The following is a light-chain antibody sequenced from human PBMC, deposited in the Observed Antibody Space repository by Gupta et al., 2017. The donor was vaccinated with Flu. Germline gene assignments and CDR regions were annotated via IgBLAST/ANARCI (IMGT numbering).Light chain of an antibody. CDR3: SSFTTSNTWV. CDR1: SSDIGTYNF. J-gene: IGLJ3*02. V-gene: IGLV2-14*01. CDR2: EVS. Sequence: QSALAQPASVSGSPGQSITIPCTGSSSDIGTYNFVSWYRQYPGNAPKLMICEVSDRPSGVSSRFSGSKFGNTASLTISGLQAEDEADYYCSSFTTSNTWVFGGGTKLTVL.